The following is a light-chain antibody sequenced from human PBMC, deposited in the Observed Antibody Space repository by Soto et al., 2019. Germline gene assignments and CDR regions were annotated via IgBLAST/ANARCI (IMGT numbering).Light chain of an antibody. CDR1: SGSVSTSYY. Sequence: QTVVTQEPSFSVSPGRTVTLTCGLSSGSVSTSYYPSWYQQTPGQAPRTLIYSTNTRSSGVPDRFSGSILGNKAALTITGAQSDDESGYYCVLYMGSGLGVFGGGTKLTVL. V-gene: IGLV8-61*01. J-gene: IGLJ3*02. CDR2: STN. CDR3: VLYMGSGLGV.